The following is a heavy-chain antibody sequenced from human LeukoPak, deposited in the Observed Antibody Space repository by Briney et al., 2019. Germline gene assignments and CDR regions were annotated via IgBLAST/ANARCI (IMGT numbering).Heavy chain of an antibody. D-gene: IGHD6-13*01. CDR2: ISSSGSTI. CDR1: GFTFSSYE. CDR3: ARGASWSDY. Sequence: GGSLRLSCAASGFTFSSYELNWVRQAPGKGLEWVSYISSSGSTIYYADSVKGRFTISRDNAKNSLYLQMNSLRAEDTAVYYCARGASWSDYWGQGTLVTVSS. V-gene: IGHV3-48*03. J-gene: IGHJ4*02.